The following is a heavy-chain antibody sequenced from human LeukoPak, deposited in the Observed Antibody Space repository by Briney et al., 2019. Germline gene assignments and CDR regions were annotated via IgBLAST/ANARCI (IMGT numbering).Heavy chain of an antibody. CDR3: VRERADWNDGRPMDY. J-gene: IGHJ4*02. CDR2: ISSSGSTI. Sequence: GGSLRLSCAASGFTFSHYEINWARQAPGKGLEWVSYISSSGSTIYYADSVKGRFTISRDNGKNSLYLQMNSLRAEDTAVYYCVRERADWNDGRPMDYWGQGTLVTVSS. CDR1: GFTFSHYE. D-gene: IGHD1-1*01. V-gene: IGHV3-48*03.